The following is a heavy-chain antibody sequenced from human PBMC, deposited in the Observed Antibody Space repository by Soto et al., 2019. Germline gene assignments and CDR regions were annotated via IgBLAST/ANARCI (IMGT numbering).Heavy chain of an antibody. CDR2: IMPIFRTP. CDR3: ARDNDRPQLGGNYYYILDV. Sequence: QVQLEQSGAEVKKPGSSVKASCKASGGTFRDSAFSWVRQAPGQGLEWMGGIMPIFRTPDYAQKFQGRVTITADESTSTTYMELSGLRSDDTAVYYCARDNDRPQLGGNYYYILDVWGHGTAVTVSS. V-gene: IGHV1-69*12. J-gene: IGHJ6*02. D-gene: IGHD1-1*01. CDR1: GGTFRDSA.